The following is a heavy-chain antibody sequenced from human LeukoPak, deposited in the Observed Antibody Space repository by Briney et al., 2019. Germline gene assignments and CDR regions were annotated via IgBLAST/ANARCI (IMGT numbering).Heavy chain of an antibody. CDR1: GGSISSHY. Sequence: SETLSLTCTVSGGSISSHYWSWIRQPPGKGLEWIGYIYYSGSTNYNPSFKSRVTISVDTSKNQFSLKLSSVTAADTAVYYCARLSWNYVYYYYYYMDVWGKGTTVTVSS. D-gene: IGHD1-7*01. CDR2: IYYSGST. CDR3: ARLSWNYVYYYYYYMDV. V-gene: IGHV4-59*11. J-gene: IGHJ6*03.